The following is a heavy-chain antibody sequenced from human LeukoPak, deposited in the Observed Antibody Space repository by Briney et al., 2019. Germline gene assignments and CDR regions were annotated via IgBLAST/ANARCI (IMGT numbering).Heavy chain of an antibody. CDR1: GFTFSSYG. D-gene: IGHD3-3*01. V-gene: IGHV3-30*03. CDR3: ARVGYSDFWSGYYWDY. J-gene: IGHJ4*02. Sequence: GGSLRLSCAASGFTFSSYGMHWVRQAPGKGLEWVAVISYDGSNKYYADSVKGRFTISRDNARNSLYLQMNSLGAEDTAVYYCARVGYSDFWSGYYWDYWGQGTLATVSS. CDR2: ISYDGSNK.